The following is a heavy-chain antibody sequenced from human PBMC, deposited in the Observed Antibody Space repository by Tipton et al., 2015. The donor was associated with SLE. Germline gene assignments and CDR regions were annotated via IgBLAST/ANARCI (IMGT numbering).Heavy chain of an antibody. D-gene: IGHD6-13*01. CDR2: IYDSGNY. V-gene: IGHV4-59*11. J-gene: IGHJ4*02. CDR3: ARGLYAGVSAAGL. CDR1: GCSISSHY. Sequence: TLSLTCSVSGCSISSHYWSWIRQAPGKGLEWMGYIYDSGNYNYNPSLKSRVTMSVDTSKNQVSLKLSSVTAADTAMYYCARGLYAGVSAAGLWGQGTLVTVSS.